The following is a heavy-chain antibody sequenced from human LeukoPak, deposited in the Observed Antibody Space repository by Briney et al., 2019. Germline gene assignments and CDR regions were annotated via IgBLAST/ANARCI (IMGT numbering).Heavy chain of an antibody. V-gene: IGHV4-38-2*02. CDR1: GYSISSGYY. D-gene: IGHD3-22*01. CDR2: IYHSGST. Sequence: PSETLSLTCTVSGYSISSGYYWGWIRQPPGKGLEWIGSIYHSGSTNYNPSLKSRVTISVDKSKNQFSLKLSSVTAADTAVYYCARRDSSGYYFKDMDYWGQGTLVTVSS. J-gene: IGHJ4*02. CDR3: ARRDSSGYYFKDMDY.